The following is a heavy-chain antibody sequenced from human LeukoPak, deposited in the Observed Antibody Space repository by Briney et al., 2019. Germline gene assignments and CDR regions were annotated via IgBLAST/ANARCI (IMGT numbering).Heavy chain of an antibody. J-gene: IGHJ6*02. D-gene: IGHD3-16*01. CDR3: ARFGVDYDMDV. CDR1: GGSISGHY. CDR2: IHYTGKP. Sequence: SETLSLTRSVSGGSISGHYWTWIRQPPGKGLEWIGQIHYTGKPDYNPSLKSRITISVDTSKNQVSLQVSSVTAADSAIYYCARFGVDYDMDVWGHGTTVTVFS. V-gene: IGHV4-59*11.